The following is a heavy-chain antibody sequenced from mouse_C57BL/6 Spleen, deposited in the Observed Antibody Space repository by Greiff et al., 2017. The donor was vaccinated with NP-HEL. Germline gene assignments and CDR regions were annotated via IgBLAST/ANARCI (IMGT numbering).Heavy chain of an antibody. V-gene: IGHV1-4*01. CDR3: ASSYKGWFDY. CDR2: INPSSGYT. J-gene: IGHJ2*01. CDR1: GYTFTSYT. Sequence: QVQLQQSGAELARPGASVKMSCKASGYTFTSYTMHWVKQRPGPGLEWIGYINPSSGYTKYNQKFKDKATLTADKSSSTAYMQLSSLTSEDSAVYYCASSYKGWFDYWGQGTTLTVSS. D-gene: IGHD1-1*01.